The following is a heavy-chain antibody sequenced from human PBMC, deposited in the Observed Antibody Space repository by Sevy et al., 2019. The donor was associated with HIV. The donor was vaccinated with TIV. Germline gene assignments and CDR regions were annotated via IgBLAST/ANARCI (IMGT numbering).Heavy chain of an antibody. J-gene: IGHJ3*02. V-gene: IGHV1-2*06. CDR1: GYMFSDYN. CDR2: INHNSGVT. Sequence: ASVKVSCKTTGYMFSDYNMHWVRQAPGQGLEWMALINHNSGVTIYAHNFRGRVSVTRDTSMSTAYMELSGLTSDDTAVYYCVREDINAPRTLLSFDIWCQGTMVTVSS. D-gene: IGHD3-3*01. CDR3: VREDINAPRTLLSFDI.